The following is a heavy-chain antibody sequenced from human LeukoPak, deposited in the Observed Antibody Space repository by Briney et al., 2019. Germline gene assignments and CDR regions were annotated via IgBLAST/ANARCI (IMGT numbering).Heavy chain of an antibody. D-gene: IGHD4-17*01. CDR2: LDPADGET. CDR3: ATHRTTVITGLVY. CDR1: GYTLTDLS. Sequence: ASVKVSCTVSGYTLTDLSTHWVRQAPGKGLEWMGGLDPADGETIYAQKFQGRVTMTEDTSTDTAYMELNSLRSEDTAVYYCATHRTTVITGLVYWGQGTLVSVSS. V-gene: IGHV1-24*01. J-gene: IGHJ4*02.